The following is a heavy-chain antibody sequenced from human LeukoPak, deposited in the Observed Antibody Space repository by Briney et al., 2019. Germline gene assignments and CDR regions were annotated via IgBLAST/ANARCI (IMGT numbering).Heavy chain of an antibody. CDR2: ISHSADT. Sequence: PSETMSLTSVVSGYSISSGYYWGWIRQPPGKGLEWIGSISHSADTYYNPSLRSRVTISEDTSKNQFSLNLSSVTAADTAVYYCARLGRYCSGSTCYPTNFGNWGPGTLVTVSS. CDR3: ARLGRYCSGSTCYPTNFGN. V-gene: IGHV4-38-2*01. CDR1: GYSISSGYY. D-gene: IGHD2-15*01. J-gene: IGHJ4*02.